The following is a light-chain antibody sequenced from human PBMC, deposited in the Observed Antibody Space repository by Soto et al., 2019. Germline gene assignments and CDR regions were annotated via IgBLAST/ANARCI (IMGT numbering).Light chain of an antibody. CDR1: QDIRTY. CDR2: AAS. CDR3: QQSFSTLLIT. Sequence: IQMTQSPSSLSASVGDGVTITCRASQDIRTYLNWYQQKPGKAPKLLISAASSLQSGVTSRFSARGSGTDFTLTISTLQPEDFATYYCQQSFSTLLITFGQGTRLEVK. V-gene: IGKV1-39*01. J-gene: IGKJ5*01.